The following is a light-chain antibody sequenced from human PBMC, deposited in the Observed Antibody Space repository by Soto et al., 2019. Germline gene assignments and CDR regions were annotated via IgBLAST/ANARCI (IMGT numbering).Light chain of an antibody. CDR2: AAS. J-gene: IGKJ4*01. CDR1: QGISSY. V-gene: IGKV1-9*01. Sequence: DIQLTQSPSFLSASLGDRVTITCRASQGISSYLAWYQQKPGKVPKLLIYAASTLQSGVPSRFSGSGSETEFSLTIRALQPEDFATYYCQQLSRYPLTFGGGTKVDIK. CDR3: QQLSRYPLT.